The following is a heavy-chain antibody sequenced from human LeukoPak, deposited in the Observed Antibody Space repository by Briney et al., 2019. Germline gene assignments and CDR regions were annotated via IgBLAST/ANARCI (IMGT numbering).Heavy chain of an antibody. CDR3: ARTSGRGTIDPGTSGYITF. CDR2: INHSGST. J-gene: IGHJ4*02. Sequence: SETLSLTCAVYGGSFSGYYWSWIRQPPGKGLEWIGEINHSGSTNYNPSLKSRVTISVDTSKNQFSLKLSSVTAADTALYYCARTSGRGTIDPGTSGYITFWGPGSLVTVSS. CDR1: GGSFSGYY. D-gene: IGHD3-22*01. V-gene: IGHV4-34*01.